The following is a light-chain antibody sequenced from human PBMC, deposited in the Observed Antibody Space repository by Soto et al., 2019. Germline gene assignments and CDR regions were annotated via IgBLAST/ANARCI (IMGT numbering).Light chain of an antibody. CDR3: QQYESLPLT. CDR1: QGINKN. V-gene: IGKV1-33*01. Sequence: DIQLTQSASGLSASVGDRLTITFHAIQGINKNLIWYQQKPGKAPKLLIYDASDVETGVPSRFSGSGSGTGFTFTISSLQPEDFATYYCQQYESLPLTFGQGTRLEIK. J-gene: IGKJ5*01. CDR2: DAS.